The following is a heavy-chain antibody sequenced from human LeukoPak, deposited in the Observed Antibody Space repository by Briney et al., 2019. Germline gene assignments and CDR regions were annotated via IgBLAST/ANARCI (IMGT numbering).Heavy chain of an antibody. CDR3: AANDDLDWFDP. Sequence: SETLSLTCTVSGGSISSSSYYWGWIRQPPGKGLEWIGSIYYSGRTYYNPSLKSRVTISVDTSKNQFSLKLSSVTAADTAVYYCAANDDLDWFDPWGQGTLVTVSS. CDR2: IYYSGRT. J-gene: IGHJ5*02. D-gene: IGHD3-3*01. V-gene: IGHV4-39*01. CDR1: GGSISSSSYY.